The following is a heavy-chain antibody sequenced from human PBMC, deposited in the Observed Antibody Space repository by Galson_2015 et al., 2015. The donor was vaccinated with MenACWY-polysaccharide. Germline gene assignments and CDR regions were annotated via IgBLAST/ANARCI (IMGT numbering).Heavy chain of an antibody. CDR1: GFTVSSNY. V-gene: IGHV3-66*03. CDR2: IYSCGST. D-gene: IGHD2-2*01. CDR3: AREVPAVGDYYYYGMDV. Sequence: SLRLSCAASGFTVSSNYMSWVRQAPGKGLEWVSVIYSCGSTYYADSVKGRFTISRDNSKNTLYLQMNSLRAEDTAVYYCAREVPAVGDYYYYGMDVWGQGTTVTVSS. J-gene: IGHJ6*02.